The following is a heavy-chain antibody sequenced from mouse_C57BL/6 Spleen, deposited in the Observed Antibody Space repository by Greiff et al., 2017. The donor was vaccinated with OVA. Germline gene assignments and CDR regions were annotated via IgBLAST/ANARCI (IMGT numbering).Heavy chain of an antibody. J-gene: IGHJ2*01. D-gene: IGHD1-1*01. CDR3: AREGAYYYGSSYFDY. Sequence: EVQGVESGGGLVKPGGSLKLSCAASGFTFSDYGMHWVRQAPEKGLEWVAYISSGSSTIYYADTVKGRFTISRDNAKNTLFLQMTSLRSEDTAMYYCAREGAYYYGSSYFDYWGQGTTLTVSS. CDR2: ISSGSSTI. V-gene: IGHV5-17*01. CDR1: GFTFSDYG.